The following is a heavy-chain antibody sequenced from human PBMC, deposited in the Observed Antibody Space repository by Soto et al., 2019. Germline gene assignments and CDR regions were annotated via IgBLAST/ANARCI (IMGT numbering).Heavy chain of an antibody. CDR3: AVAPYSSSSYYYYGMDV. D-gene: IGHD6-6*01. V-gene: IGHV3-23*01. J-gene: IGHJ6*02. CDR2: ISGSGGST. CDR1: GFTFSSYA. Sequence: PGGSLRLSCAVSGFTFSSYAMSWVRQAPGKGLEWVSAISGSGGSTYYADSVKGRFTISRDNSKNTLYLQMNSLRAEDTAVYYCAVAPYSSSSYYYYGMDVWGQGTTVTVSS.